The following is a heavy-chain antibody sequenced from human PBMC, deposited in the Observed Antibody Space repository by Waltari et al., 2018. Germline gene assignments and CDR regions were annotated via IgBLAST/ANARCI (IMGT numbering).Heavy chain of an antibody. J-gene: IGHJ3*02. D-gene: IGHD6-6*01. Sequence: EVQLLESGGGLVQPGGSLRLSCAASGFTFSSYAMSWVRQAPGKGLEWVSVIYSGGSTYYADSVKGRFTISRDNSKNTLYLQMYSLRAEDTAVYYCAKYSSSSGAFDIWGQGTMVTVSS. V-gene: IGHV3-23*03. CDR1: GFTFSSYA. CDR3: AKYSSSSGAFDI. CDR2: IYSGGST.